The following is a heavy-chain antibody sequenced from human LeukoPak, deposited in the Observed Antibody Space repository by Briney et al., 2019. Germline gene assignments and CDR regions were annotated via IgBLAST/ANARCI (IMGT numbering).Heavy chain of an antibody. D-gene: IGHD3-22*01. CDR1: GGSISSYY. CDR2: IYYSGST. CDR3: ARWIFNYYDSSGYPDY. V-gene: IGHV4-59*12. Sequence: SETLSLTCTVSGGSISSYYWSWIRQPPGKGLEWIGYIYYSGSTNYNPSLKSRVTMSVDTSKNQFSLKLSSVTAADTAVYYCARWIFNYYDSSGYPDYWGQGTLVTVSS. J-gene: IGHJ4*02.